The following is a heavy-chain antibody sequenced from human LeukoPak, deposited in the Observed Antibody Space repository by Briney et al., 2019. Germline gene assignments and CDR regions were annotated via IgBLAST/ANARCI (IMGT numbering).Heavy chain of an antibody. CDR2: ISGSGGST. CDR3: AKDQWGYSSGWYGMDV. CDR1: GFTFSSYA. D-gene: IGHD6-19*01. V-gene: IGHV3-23*01. Sequence: GGSLRLSCAASGFTFSSYAMSWVRQAPGKGLEWVSAISGSGGSTYYADSVKGRFTISRDNSKNTLYLQMNSLRAEDTAVYYCAKDQWGYSSGWYGMDVWGQGTTVTVSS. J-gene: IGHJ6*02.